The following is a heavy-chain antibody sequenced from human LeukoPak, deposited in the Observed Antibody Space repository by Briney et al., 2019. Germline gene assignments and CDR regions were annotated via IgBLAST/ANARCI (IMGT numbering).Heavy chain of an antibody. CDR1: GYTFTSYA. J-gene: IGHJ2*01. CDR2: ITPSGGT. Sequence: ASVKVSCKASGYTFTSYAMHWVRQAPGQGLEWMGWITPSGGTNYPQKFQGRVAITRDTSITTAYMDLSRLTSDDTAVYYCARELSNWGNWYFDLWGRGTLVTVSS. V-gene: IGHV1-2*02. D-gene: IGHD7-27*01. CDR3: ARELSNWGNWYFDL.